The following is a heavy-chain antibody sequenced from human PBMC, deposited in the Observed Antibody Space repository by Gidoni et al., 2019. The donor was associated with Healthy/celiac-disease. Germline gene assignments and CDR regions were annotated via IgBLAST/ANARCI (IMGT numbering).Heavy chain of an antibody. CDR2: INPNSGGT. CDR1: GYTFRAYF. CDR3: ARDLAALGL. D-gene: IGHD6-6*01. Sequence: QVQLVQSGAEVKKPGASVKVSCKASGYTFRAYFKHWVRQAPGQGLEGMGWINPNSGGTNYAQKFQGRVTLTRATSISTAYMELSRLRSDDTAVYYCARDLAALGLWGQGTLVTVSS. V-gene: IGHV1-2*02. J-gene: IGHJ4*02.